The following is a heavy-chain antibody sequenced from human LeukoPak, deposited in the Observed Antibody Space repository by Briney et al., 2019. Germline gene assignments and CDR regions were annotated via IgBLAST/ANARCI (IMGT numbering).Heavy chain of an antibody. CDR1: GCSISSYY. J-gene: IGHJ5*02. V-gene: IGHV4-59*01. CDR3: ARTPITIFGVANNWCDP. Sequence: SETLSLTCTISGCSISSYYWSWIRQPPGKGLEWIGYIYYSGSTNYNPSLKSRVTISVDTSKNQFSLKLSSVTTADTAVYYCARTPITIFGVANNWCDPWGQGTLVTVSS. CDR2: IYYSGST. D-gene: IGHD3-3*01.